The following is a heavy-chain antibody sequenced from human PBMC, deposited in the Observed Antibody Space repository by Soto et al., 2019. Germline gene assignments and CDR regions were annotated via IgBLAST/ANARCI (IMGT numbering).Heavy chain of an antibody. D-gene: IGHD3-9*01. CDR1: GGSISSSSYY. J-gene: IGHJ4*02. CDR2: IYYSGST. CDR3: ARRLTVRYFDSYYFDY. Sequence: PSETLSLTCTVSGGSISSSSYYWGWIRQPPGKGLEWIGSIYYSGSTYYNPSLKSRVTISVDTSKNQFSLKLSSVTAADTAAYYCARRLTVRYFDSYYFDYWGQGTLVTVSS. V-gene: IGHV4-39*01.